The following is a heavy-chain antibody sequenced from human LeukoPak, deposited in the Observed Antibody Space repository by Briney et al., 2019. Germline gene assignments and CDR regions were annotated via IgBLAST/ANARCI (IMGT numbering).Heavy chain of an antibody. J-gene: IGHJ4*02. CDR1: GFTFSSYS. Sequence: GGSLRLSCAASGFTFSSYSMNWVRQAPGKGLEWVSSISSSSSYIYYADSVKGRFTISRDNSKNSLYLQMNSLRTEDTALYYCAKDSAGGSASTLDYWGQGTLVTVSS. CDR3: AKDSAGGSASTLDY. V-gene: IGHV3-21*04. CDR2: ISSSSSYI. D-gene: IGHD3-10*01.